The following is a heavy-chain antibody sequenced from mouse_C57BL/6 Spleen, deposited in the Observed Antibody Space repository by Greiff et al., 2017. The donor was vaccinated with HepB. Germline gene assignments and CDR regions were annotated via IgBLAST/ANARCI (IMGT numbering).Heavy chain of an antibody. CDR1: GFSFNTYA. D-gene: IGHD1-1*01. Sequence: EVQLVESGGGLVQPKGSLKLSCAASGFSFNTYAMNWVRQAPGKGLEWVARIRSKSNNYATYYADSVKDRFTISRVDSESMLYLKMNNLKTEDTAMYYCVRQYGSSYGWFAYWGQGTLVTVSA. CDR2: IRSKSNNYAT. CDR3: VRQYGSSYGWFAY. V-gene: IGHV10-1*01. J-gene: IGHJ3*01.